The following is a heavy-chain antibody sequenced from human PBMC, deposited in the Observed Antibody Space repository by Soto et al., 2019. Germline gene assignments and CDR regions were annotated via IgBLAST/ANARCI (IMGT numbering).Heavy chain of an antibody. CDR3: AKEHYYDSSGSFDY. Sequence: PGGSLRLSCAASGFTFDDYAMHWVRQAPGKGLEWVSGISWNSGSIGYADSVKGRFTISRDNAKNSLYLQMNSLRAEDTALYYCAKEHYYDSSGSFDYWGQGTLVTVSS. CDR2: ISWNSGSI. V-gene: IGHV3-9*01. D-gene: IGHD3-22*01. J-gene: IGHJ4*02. CDR1: GFTFDDYA.